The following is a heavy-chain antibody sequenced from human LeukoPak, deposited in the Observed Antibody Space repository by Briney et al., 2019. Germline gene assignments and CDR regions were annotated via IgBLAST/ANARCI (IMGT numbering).Heavy chain of an antibody. CDR1: GYSLTELA. Sequence: ASVKVSCKISGYSLTELAIHWVRQAPGKGLEWMGGSDPEDVKTSFAEKFQGRVTFTEDTSTDTAFMELSRLRSDDTAVYYCATFQAYANSGHLRPYFDYWGQGTLVTVSS. V-gene: IGHV1-24*01. CDR2: SDPEDVKT. CDR3: ATFQAYANSGHLRPYFDY. D-gene: IGHD3-22*01. J-gene: IGHJ4*02.